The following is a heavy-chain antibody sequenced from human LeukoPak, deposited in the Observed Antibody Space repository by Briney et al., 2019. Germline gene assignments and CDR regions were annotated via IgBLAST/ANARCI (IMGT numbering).Heavy chain of an antibody. D-gene: IGHD5-12*01. J-gene: IGHJ4*02. CDR2: INSDGSST. Sequence: GGSLRLSCAAYGFTFSSYWMHWVRQAPGKGLVWVSRINSDGSSTSYADSVKGRFTISRDNAKNTLYLQMNSLRAEDTGVYYCARRGVSGYSGYPLDYWGQGTLVTVSS. CDR3: ARRGVSGYSGYPLDY. V-gene: IGHV3-74*01. CDR1: GFTFSSYW.